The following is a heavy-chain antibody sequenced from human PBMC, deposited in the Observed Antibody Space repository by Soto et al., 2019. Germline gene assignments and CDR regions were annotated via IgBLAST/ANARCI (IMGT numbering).Heavy chain of an antibody. V-gene: IGHV1-69*01. J-gene: IGHJ6*02. CDR1: GGTFSKYA. CDR2: IIPLFGTA. Sequence: QVQLVQSGAEVKKPGSSVKVSCKASGGTFSKYAFSWVRQAPGQGLEWMGGIIPLFGTADYAQRFQGRVRITADESTTTAYMELSSLRSDDTSTYYCARSWPRVTRIVIDDDNYGMDVCGQGTTVTVSS. CDR3: ARSWPRVTRIVIDDDNYGMDV. D-gene: IGHD3-22*01.